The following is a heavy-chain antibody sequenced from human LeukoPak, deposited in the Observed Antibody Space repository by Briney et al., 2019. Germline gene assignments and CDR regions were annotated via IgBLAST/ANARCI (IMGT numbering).Heavy chain of an antibody. Sequence: PSETLSLTCTVSRGSIIGYYWSWVRQPPGKGLEWIGYIYFSGTTDSNPSLKSRVTISVDTSKNQFSLKLSSVTAADTAVCYCARTTHRSGWNWGQGTLVTVSS. D-gene: IGHD6-19*01. V-gene: IGHV4-59*01. J-gene: IGHJ4*02. CDR1: RGSIIGYY. CDR2: IYFSGTT. CDR3: ARTTHRSGWN.